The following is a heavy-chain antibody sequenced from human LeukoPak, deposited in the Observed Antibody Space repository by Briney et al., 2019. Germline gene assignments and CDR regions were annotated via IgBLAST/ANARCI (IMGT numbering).Heavy chain of an antibody. V-gene: IGHV3-48*01. CDR3: AKFYYYDSSGGLDY. Sequence: PGGSLRLSCAASGFTFSSYSMNWVRQAPGKGLEWVSYISSSSSTIYYADSVKGRFTISRDNAKNSLYLQMNSLRAEDTAVYYCAKFYYYDSSGGLDYWGQGTLVTVSS. CDR2: ISSSSSTI. CDR1: GFTFSSYS. D-gene: IGHD3-22*01. J-gene: IGHJ4*02.